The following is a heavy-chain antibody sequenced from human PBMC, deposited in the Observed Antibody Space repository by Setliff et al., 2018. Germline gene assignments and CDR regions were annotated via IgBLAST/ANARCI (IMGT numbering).Heavy chain of an antibody. CDR1: GFTFSSFA. D-gene: IGHD3-10*02. Sequence: GGSLRLSCAASGFTFSSFAMNWVRQAPGKGLEWVSVINNSGDNTNYADSVKGRFTISRDNTRNTLYLQMSSLRVEDTAIYYCAKDVPMIWERHPFDIWGQGTTVTVS. CDR2: INNSGDNT. CDR3: AKDVPMIWERHPFDI. J-gene: IGHJ3*02. V-gene: IGHV3-23*01.